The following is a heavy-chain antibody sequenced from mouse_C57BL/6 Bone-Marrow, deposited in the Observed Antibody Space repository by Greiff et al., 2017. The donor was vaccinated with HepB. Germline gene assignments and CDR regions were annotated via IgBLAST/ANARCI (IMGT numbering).Heavy chain of an antibody. Sequence: VQLQQSGPELVKPGASVKISCKASGYAFSSSWMNWVKQRPGKGLEWIGRIYPGDGDTNYNGKFKGKATLTADKSSSTAYMQLSSLTSEDSAVYFCARCPIYYDYDGFAYWGQGTLVTVSA. V-gene: IGHV1-82*01. CDR1: GYAFSSSW. D-gene: IGHD2-4*01. J-gene: IGHJ3*01. CDR2: IYPGDGDT. CDR3: ARCPIYYDYDGFAY.